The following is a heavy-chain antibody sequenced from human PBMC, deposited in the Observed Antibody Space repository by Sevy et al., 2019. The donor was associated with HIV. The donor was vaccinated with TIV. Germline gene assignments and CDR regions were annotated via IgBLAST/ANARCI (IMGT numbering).Heavy chain of an antibody. J-gene: IGHJ5*02. CDR3: ARLSCTTTRCYFPYNWLDP. CDR1: GYPFTGYY. D-gene: IGHD2-2*01. V-gene: IGHV1-2*02. CDR2: INPSSGAT. Sequence: ASVKVSCKASGYPFTGYYVHWVRQAPGQGLEWMGWINPSSGATNYAQKFQGRVTMTRATSITTAYMDLPSLRSDDTAVYFCARLSCTTTRCYFPYNWLDPWGQGTLVTVSS.